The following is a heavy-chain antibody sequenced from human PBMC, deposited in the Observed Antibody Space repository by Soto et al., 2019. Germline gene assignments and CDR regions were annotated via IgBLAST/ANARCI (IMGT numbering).Heavy chain of an antibody. CDR2: TYYRSKWYN. CDR1: GYSVSSNSAA. D-gene: IGHD1-1*01. V-gene: IGHV6-1*01. Sequence: PSQTLSLTCAISGYSVSSNSAAWNWIRQSPSRSLEWLGRTYYRSKWYNDYAVSVKSRITINPDTSKNQFSLQLNSVTPEDTAVYYCARDSSRWLQLLGIYYYGMDVWGQGTTVTVSS. J-gene: IGHJ6*02. CDR3: ARDSSRWLQLLGIYYYGMDV.